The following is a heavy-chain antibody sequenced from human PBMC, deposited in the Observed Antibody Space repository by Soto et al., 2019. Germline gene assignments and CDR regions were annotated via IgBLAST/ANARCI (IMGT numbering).Heavy chain of an antibody. CDR1: VGSVSSGSYY. D-gene: IGHD6-19*01. Sequence: PSETLSLTCTVSVGSVSSGSYYWSWIRHPPGKGLEWIGYIYYSGSTNYNPSLKSRVTISVDTSKNQFSLKLSSVTAADTAVYYCARDTNSSGWYWFDPWGQGTLVTVSS. V-gene: IGHV4-61*01. CDR2: IYYSGST. J-gene: IGHJ5*02. CDR3: ARDTNSSGWYWFDP.